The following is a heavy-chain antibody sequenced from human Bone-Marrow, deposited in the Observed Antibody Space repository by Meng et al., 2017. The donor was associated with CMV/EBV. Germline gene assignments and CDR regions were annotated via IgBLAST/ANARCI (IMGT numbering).Heavy chain of an antibody. CDR1: GGSFSGYH. Sequence: SETLSLTCAVYGGSFSGYHWSWIRQSPGKGLEWIGEINHGGYTNYCPSLKSRVTISRDTSKNQFSLKLTSVTAADTAVYYCAREPGEWLLYRYVPGTVDVWGQGTMVTGSS. CDR2: INHGGYT. V-gene: IGHV4-34*01. D-gene: IGHD3-3*01. J-gene: IGHJ6*02. CDR3: AREPGEWLLYRYVPGTVDV.